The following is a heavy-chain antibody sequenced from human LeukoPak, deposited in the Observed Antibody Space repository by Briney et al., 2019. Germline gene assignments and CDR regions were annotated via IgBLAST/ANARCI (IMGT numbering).Heavy chain of an antibody. J-gene: IGHJ4*02. V-gene: IGHV3-7*01. CDR3: ARDRNTDFWSGYYTNYFDY. CDR2: IKQDGSEK. D-gene: IGHD3-3*01. CDR1: GLTFSTYT. Sequence: GGSLRLSCAVSGLTFSTYTVSWVRQAPGKGLEWVANIKQDGSEKYYVDSVKGRFTISRDNANKSLYLQMNSLRAEDTAVYYCARDRNTDFWSGYYTNYFDYWGQGTLVTVSS.